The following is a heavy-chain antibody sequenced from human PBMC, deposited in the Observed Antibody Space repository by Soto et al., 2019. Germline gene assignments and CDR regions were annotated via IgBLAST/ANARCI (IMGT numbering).Heavy chain of an antibody. CDR3: VSCVSAHFAY. CDR1: GLTFRNHA. CDR2: ISDSGVNT. Sequence: GGSLRLSCTTSGLTFRNHAMTWVRQAPDKGLEWVSTISDSGVNTHYADSVKGRFTISRDNSRNTLYLQMNSLRGEDTAVYYCVSCVSAHFAYWGQGSVVTVS. J-gene: IGHJ4*02. V-gene: IGHV3-23*01.